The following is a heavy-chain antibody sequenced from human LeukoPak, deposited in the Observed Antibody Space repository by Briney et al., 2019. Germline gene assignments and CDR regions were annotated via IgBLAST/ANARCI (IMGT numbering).Heavy chain of an antibody. J-gene: IGHJ3*02. V-gene: IGHV3-33*01. CDR3: ARDSLPYTGYESYAFDI. CDR1: GFTFSSYG. CDR2: IWYDGSNK. D-gene: IGHD5-12*01. Sequence: GGSLRLSCAASGFTFSSYGMHWVRQAPGKGLEWVAVIWYDGSNKYYADSVKGRFTISRDNSKNTLYLQMNSLRAEDTAVYYCARDSLPYTGYESYAFDIWGQGTMVTVSS.